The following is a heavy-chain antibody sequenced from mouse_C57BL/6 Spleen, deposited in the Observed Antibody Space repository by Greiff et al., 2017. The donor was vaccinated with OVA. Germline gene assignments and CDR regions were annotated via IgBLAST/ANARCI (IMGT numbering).Heavy chain of an antibody. Sequence: VQLQQSGPELVKPGASVKISCKASGYAFSSSWMNWVKQRPGKGLEWIGRLYPGDGDTNYNGKFKGKATLTADKSSSTAYMQLSSLTSEDSAVYFCARESDYCGSSLPWIAYWGQGTLGTVSA. CDR1: GYAFSSSW. CDR3: ARESDYCGSSLPWIAY. V-gene: IGHV1-82*01. D-gene: IGHD1-1*01. J-gene: IGHJ3*01. CDR2: LYPGDGDT.